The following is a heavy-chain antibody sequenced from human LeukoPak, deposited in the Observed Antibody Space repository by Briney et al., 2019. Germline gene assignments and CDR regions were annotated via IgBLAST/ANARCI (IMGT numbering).Heavy chain of an antibody. CDR1: GDRVSSNSAA. Sequence: SQTLSLTCAISGDRVSSNSAAWNCIRQSPSSGLEWLGRTYYRSKWYHDYAVSVKCRITINPDTSKNQFSLQLNSVTPEDTAVYYCATQLVIESGGMDVWGQGTMVTVSS. V-gene: IGHV6-1*01. D-gene: IGHD3-9*01. J-gene: IGHJ6*02. CDR2: TYYRSKWYH. CDR3: ATQLVIESGGMDV.